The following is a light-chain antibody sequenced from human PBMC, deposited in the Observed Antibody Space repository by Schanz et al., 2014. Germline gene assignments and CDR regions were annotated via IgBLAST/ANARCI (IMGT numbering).Light chain of an antibody. CDR2: WAS. CDR3: QQYKDWPGT. V-gene: IGKV4-1*01. J-gene: IGKJ1*01. CDR1: QSVFYSSNNKNY. Sequence: DIVMTQSPDSLAVSLGERATINCKSSQSVFYSSNNKNYLAWYQQKPGQPPKLLIYWASTRESGVPDRFSGSGSGTDFTLTISSLQSEDFAVYYCQQYKDWPGTFGQGTKVE.